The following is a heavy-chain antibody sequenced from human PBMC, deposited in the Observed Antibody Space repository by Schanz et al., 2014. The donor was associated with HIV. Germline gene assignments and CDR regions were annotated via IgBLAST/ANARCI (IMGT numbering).Heavy chain of an antibody. V-gene: IGHV3-30-3*01. J-gene: IGHJ6*02. CDR1: GITFSSSV. Sequence: QVQLVESGGGVVQPGRSLRLSCAASGITFSSSVMHWVRQAPGKGLDWVAAMSHDGFSKYFADSVKGRFTISRDNSKNTLYLQMNSLRAEATALYYCASTVYPDSSSSDYYYGMDVWGQGTTVTVSS. D-gene: IGHD6-6*01. CDR2: MSHDGFSK. CDR3: ASTVYPDSSSSDYYYGMDV.